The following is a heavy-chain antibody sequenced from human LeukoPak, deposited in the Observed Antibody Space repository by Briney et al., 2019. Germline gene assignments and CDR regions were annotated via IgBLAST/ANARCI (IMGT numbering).Heavy chain of an antibody. CDR2: IRNDGTIK. Sequence: GGSLRLSCAASGFTFRTYGMHWVRQAPGKGLEWVAFIRNDGTIKYYADSVKGRFTISRDNSKNTLYLQMNSLRAEDTAVYYCAKTGSSSWGYFDYWGQGTLVTASS. J-gene: IGHJ4*02. D-gene: IGHD6-13*01. V-gene: IGHV3-30*02. CDR3: AKTGSSSWGYFDY. CDR1: GFTFRTYG.